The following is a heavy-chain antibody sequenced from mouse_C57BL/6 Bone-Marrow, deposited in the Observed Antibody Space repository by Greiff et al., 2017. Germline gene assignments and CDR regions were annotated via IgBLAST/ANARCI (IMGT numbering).Heavy chain of an antibody. CDR1: GYSITSDY. V-gene: IGHV3-8*01. D-gene: IGHD1-1*01. Sequence: VQLKQSGPGLAKPSQTLSLTCSVTGYSITSDYWNLIRKFPGNKLEYMGYISYSGSTYYNPSLKSRISITRDTSKNQYYLQLNSVTTEDTATYYCARSGYYGRGDYWGQGTSVTVSS. CDR3: ARSGYYGRGDY. CDR2: ISYSGST. J-gene: IGHJ4*01.